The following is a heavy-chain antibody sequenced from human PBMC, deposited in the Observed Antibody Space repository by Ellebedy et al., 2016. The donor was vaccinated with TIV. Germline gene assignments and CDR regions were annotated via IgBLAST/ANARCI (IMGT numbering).Heavy chain of an antibody. V-gene: IGHV4-59*01. Sequence: MPSETLSPTCSVSGGSINPYYWSWIRQPPGKGLQWIGFSYYTGTTNYNPTLKSRVTISVDTSKNQVSLRLSSVTAADTAVYYCASAPNQDFYDYWGQGTLVTVSS. CDR1: GGSINPYY. CDR3: ASAPNQDFYDY. J-gene: IGHJ4*02. CDR2: SYYTGTT.